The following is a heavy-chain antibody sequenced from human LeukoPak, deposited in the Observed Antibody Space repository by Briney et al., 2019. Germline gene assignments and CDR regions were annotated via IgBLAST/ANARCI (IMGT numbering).Heavy chain of an antibody. CDR3: ARVPWCSSGWYWFDP. CDR2: INHSGST. CDR1: GGSFSGYY. V-gene: IGHV4-34*01. Sequence: SETLSLTCAVYGGSFSGYYWSWIRQPPGKGLEWIGEINHSGSTNYNPSLKSRVTISVDTSKNQFSLKLSSVTAADTAVYYCARVPWCSSGWYWFDPWGQGTLVTVSS. D-gene: IGHD6-19*01. J-gene: IGHJ5*02.